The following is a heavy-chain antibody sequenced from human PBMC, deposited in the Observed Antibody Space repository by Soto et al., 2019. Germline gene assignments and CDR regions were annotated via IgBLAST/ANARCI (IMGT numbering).Heavy chain of an antibody. CDR1: GYTLTELS. J-gene: IGHJ6*02. V-gene: IGHV1-24*01. CDR3: AMPPRYPGTVAHFPGMDV. Sequence: GASLKVCCKVSGYTLTELSMHWVRQAPGKGLEWMGGFDPEDGETIYAQKFQGRVTMTEDTSTDTAYMELSSLRSEDTAVYYCAMPPRYPGTVAHFPGMDVWGQGTTVTVSS. CDR2: FDPEDGET. D-gene: IGHD1-26*01.